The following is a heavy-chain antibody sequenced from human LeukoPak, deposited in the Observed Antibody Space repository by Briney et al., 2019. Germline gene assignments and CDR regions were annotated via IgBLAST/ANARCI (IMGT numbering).Heavy chain of an antibody. CDR2: IYYSGST. Sequence: PSETLSLTCTVSGGSISSYYWSWIRQPPGKGLEWIGYIYYSGSTNYNPSLKSRVTISVDTSKNQFSLKLSSVTAADTAVYYCARDSPQYSSSPDAFDIWGQGTMVTVSS. J-gene: IGHJ3*02. V-gene: IGHV4-59*12. CDR3: ARDSPQYSSSPDAFDI. D-gene: IGHD6-13*01. CDR1: GGSISSYY.